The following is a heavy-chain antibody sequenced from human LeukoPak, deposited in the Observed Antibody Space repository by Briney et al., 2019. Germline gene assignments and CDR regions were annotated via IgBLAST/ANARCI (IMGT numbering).Heavy chain of an antibody. CDR3: ARSMIVVVDSAFDI. CDR1: GFTVSSNS. J-gene: IGHJ3*02. V-gene: IGHV3-23*01. Sequence: GGSLRLSCTVSGFTVSSNSMSWVRQAPGKGLEWVSAISGSGGSTYYADSVKGRFTISRDNSKNTLYLQMNSLRAEDTAVYYCARSMIVVVDSAFDIWGQGTMVTVSS. D-gene: IGHD3-22*01. CDR2: ISGSGGST.